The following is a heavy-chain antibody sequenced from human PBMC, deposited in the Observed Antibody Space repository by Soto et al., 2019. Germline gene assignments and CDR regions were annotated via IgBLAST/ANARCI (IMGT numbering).Heavy chain of an antibody. D-gene: IGHD6-6*01. CDR2: IYHSGST. CDR3: ARVSSSSGGNWFDP. J-gene: IGHJ5*02. V-gene: IGHV4-30-2*01. Sequence: SETLSLTCAGSGGSISSDGYSWSWIRQPPGKGLEWIGYIYHSGSTYYNPSLESRVTISVDRSKNQFSLKLSSVTAADTAVYYCARVSSSSGGNWFDPWGQGTLVTVSS. CDR1: GGSISSDGYS.